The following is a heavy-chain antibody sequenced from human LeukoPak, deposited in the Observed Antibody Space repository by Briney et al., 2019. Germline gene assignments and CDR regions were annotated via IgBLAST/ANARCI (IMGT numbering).Heavy chain of an antibody. CDR1: GFTVSSNY. Sequence: GGSLRLSCAASGFTVSSNYMSWVRQAPGKGLEWVSVIYTGGSTYYADSVKGRFTISRDNSKNTLYLQMNSLRAEDTAVYYCAKSNYDILTGSYYFDYWGQGTLVTVSS. V-gene: IGHV3-66*01. D-gene: IGHD3-9*01. J-gene: IGHJ4*02. CDR2: IYTGGST. CDR3: AKSNYDILTGSYYFDY.